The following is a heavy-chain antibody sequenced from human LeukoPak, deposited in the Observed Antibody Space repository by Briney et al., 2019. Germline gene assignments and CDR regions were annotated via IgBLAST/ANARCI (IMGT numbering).Heavy chain of an antibody. D-gene: IGHD2-8*01. CDR1: GFTFSNTN. V-gene: IGHV3-21*06. CDR3: ARVVNGYVDY. CDR2: ISASSNYI. J-gene: IGHJ4*02. Sequence: GGPLRLSCAASGFTFSNTNMHWVRQAPGKGLKWVSFISASSNYIYYADSVKGRFTISRDNAQNSLYLQMNSLRAEDTAVYFCARVVNGYVDYWGQGTLVTVSS.